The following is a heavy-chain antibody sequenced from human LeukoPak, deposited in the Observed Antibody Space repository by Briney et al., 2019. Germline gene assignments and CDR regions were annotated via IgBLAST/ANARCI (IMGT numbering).Heavy chain of an antibody. CDR3: VRVGSVAGSDYLDY. CDR1: GFSFSLYS. V-gene: IGHV3-72*01. J-gene: IGHJ4*02. D-gene: IGHD6-19*01. Sequence: TGGSLRLSCAASGFSFSLYSMNWVRQAPGKGLEWVGRSRNKAKSYTTEYAASVKGRFTISRDDSKNSLYLQMDSLKTEDTAVYYCVRVGSVAGSDYLDYWGQGTLVTVSS. CDR2: SRNKAKSYTT.